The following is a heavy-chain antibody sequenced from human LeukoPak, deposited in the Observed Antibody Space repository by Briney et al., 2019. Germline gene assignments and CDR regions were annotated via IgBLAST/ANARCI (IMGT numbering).Heavy chain of an antibody. V-gene: IGHV3-30*02. D-gene: IGHD2-2*01. Sequence: GGSLRLPCAASGFSFSTYCMHWVRQAPGRGLEWVAHIRYDGSNKDYADSAKGRFTISRDNSKNTLYLQMDSLRAGDTAVYYCAKDPCSSTTCYASLNYRGQGTLVTVSS. CDR1: GFSFSTYC. J-gene: IGHJ4*02. CDR3: AKDPCSSTTCYASLNY. CDR2: IRYDGSNK.